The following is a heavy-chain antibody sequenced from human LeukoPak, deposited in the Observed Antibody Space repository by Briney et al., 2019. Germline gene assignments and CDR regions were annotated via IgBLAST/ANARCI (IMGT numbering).Heavy chain of an antibody. J-gene: IGHJ4*02. D-gene: IGHD6-6*01. Sequence: GGSLRLSCAASGFTFSDYYMSWIRQAPGKGLGWVSYISSSGSTIYYADSVKGRFTISRDNAKNSLYLQMNSLRAEDTAVYYCARDLKSIAAHDWGQGTLVTVSS. CDR3: ARDLKSIAAHD. V-gene: IGHV3-11*01. CDR2: ISSSGSTI. CDR1: GFTFSDYY.